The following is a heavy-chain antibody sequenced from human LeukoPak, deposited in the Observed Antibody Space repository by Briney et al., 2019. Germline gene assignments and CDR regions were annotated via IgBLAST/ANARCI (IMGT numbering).Heavy chain of an antibody. CDR2: INPNSGGT. CDR3: ARDPTPSSPRLAFFDNWFDP. J-gene: IGHJ5*02. V-gene: IGHV1-2*06. Sequence: ASVKVSCKASGYTFTSYYMHWVRQAPGQGLEWMGRINPNSGGTNYAQKFQGRVTMTRDTSISTAYMELSRLRSDDTAVYYCARDPTPSSPRLAFFDNWFDPWGREPWSPSPQ. D-gene: IGHD6-13*01. CDR1: GYTFTSYY.